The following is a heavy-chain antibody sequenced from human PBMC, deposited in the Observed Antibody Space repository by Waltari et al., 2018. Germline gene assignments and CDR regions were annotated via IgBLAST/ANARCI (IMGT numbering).Heavy chain of an antibody. Sequence: QLQESGPGLVKPSETLSLGCTVPGDSISSPRDYWPWIRQAPGKGLEWVEQTLYNGITRYNPSLRRRVNISVDKAKNQFYLSLASVTAADSAVYYCAAISYGSQDFWGQGTPVAVSS. J-gene: IGHJ4*02. D-gene: IGHD3-16*01. CDR3: AAISYGSQDF. CDR1: GDSISSPRDY. CDR2: TLYNGIT. V-gene: IGHV4-39*01.